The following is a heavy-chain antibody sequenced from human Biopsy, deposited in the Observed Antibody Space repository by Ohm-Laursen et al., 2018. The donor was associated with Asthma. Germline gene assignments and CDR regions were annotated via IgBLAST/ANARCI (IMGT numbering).Heavy chain of an antibody. CDR3: ASDFPKDYVRYNFQF. J-gene: IGHJ4*02. D-gene: IGHD4-17*01. CDR2: HDHEEGGT. Sequence: ATVNLSCKTSGYSLTDLSMHWVRQAPGQGLEWMGGHDHEEGGTVNAWRFQGRVTMTEDTSTDTAYMELSSLSSDDTAVYYCASDFPKDYVRYNFQFWGQGTLVTVSS. CDR1: GYSLTDLS. V-gene: IGHV1-24*01.